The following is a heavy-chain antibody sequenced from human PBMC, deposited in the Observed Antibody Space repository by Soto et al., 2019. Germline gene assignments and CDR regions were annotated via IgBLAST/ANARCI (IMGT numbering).Heavy chain of an antibody. J-gene: IGHJ4*02. V-gene: IGHV1-18*01. Sequence: ASVKVSCKASGYTFTSYGISWVRQAPGQGLEWMGRISAYNGNTNYAQKLQGRVTMTADTSTSTAYMELSSLRSEDTAVYYCAMEYCSSTSCYRDYWGQGTLVTVSS. CDR2: ISAYNGNT. D-gene: IGHD2-2*02. CDR3: AMEYCSSTSCYRDY. CDR1: GYTFTSYG.